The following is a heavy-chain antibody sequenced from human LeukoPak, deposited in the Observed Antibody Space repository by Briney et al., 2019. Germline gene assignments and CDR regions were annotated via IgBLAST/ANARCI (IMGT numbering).Heavy chain of an antibody. Sequence: SETLSLTCAVYGGSFSGYYWSWIRQPPGKGLEWIGEINHSGSTNYNPSLESRVTISVDTSKNQFSLKLSSVTAADTAVYYCARESDILTGYYARWGQGTLVTVSS. CDR2: INHSGST. D-gene: IGHD3-9*01. CDR3: ARESDILTGYYAR. CDR1: GGSFSGYY. V-gene: IGHV4-34*01. J-gene: IGHJ4*02.